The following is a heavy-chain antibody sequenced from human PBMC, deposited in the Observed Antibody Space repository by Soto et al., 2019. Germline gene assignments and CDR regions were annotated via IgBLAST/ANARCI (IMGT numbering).Heavy chain of an antibody. V-gene: IGHV3-23*01. D-gene: IGHD1-26*01. CDR1: GFTFSSYA. CDR2: ISGSGGST. Sequence: EVQLLESGGGLVQPGGSLRLSCAASGFTFSSYAMSWVRQAPGKGLEWVSAISGSGGSTYYADSVKGRFTISRDNSKNTLYLQMNSLRAEDTAVYYCAKDPRGSYSSSLNPLFFDYWGQGTLVTVSS. J-gene: IGHJ4*02. CDR3: AKDPRGSYSSSLNPLFFDY.